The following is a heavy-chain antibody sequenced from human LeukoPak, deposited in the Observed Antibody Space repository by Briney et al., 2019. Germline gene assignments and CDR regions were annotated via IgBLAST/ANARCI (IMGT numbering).Heavy chain of an antibody. D-gene: IGHD3-10*01. Sequence: GGSLRLSCAASGFTYSNVWMNWVRQAPGKGLGWVGRIKTNAEGGTLDYTAPVKGRFTISRDDSKNTLYLQMDSLEVEDTGMYYCTTGIDDGGGYWGQGTLVTVSS. J-gene: IGHJ4*02. CDR2: IKTNAEGGTL. CDR1: GFTYSNVW. CDR3: TTGIDDGGGY. V-gene: IGHV3-15*07.